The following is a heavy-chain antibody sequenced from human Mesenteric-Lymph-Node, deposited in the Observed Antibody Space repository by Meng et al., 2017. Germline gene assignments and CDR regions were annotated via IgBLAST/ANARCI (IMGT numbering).Heavy chain of an antibody. D-gene: IGHD3-10*01. CDR1: GYTFTSYY. J-gene: IGHJ4*02. CDR2: INPSGGST. CDR3: ARDPVQTWVGAEEDY. V-gene: IGHV1-46*01. Sequence: ASVKVSCKASGYTFTSYYMHWVRQAPGQGLEWMGIINPSGGSTSYAQKFQGRVTMTRDTATSTVYMELSSLRSEDTAVYYCARDPVQTWVGAEEDYWGQGTLVTVSS.